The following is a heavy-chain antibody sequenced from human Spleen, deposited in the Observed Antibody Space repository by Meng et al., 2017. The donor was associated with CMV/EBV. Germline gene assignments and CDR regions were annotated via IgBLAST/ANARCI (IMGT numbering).Heavy chain of an antibody. D-gene: IGHD2-2*01. J-gene: IGHJ4*02. Sequence: GESLKISCAASGFAFSSYAMSWVRQTPGKGLEWVSVIYTGGITYYADSVRGRFTISRDNSKNTLSLQMNSLRGDDTAVYYCARGRSSNYFDYWGQGTLVTVSS. V-gene: IGHV3-66*02. CDR2: IYTGGIT. CDR3: ARGRSSNYFDY. CDR1: GFAFSSYA.